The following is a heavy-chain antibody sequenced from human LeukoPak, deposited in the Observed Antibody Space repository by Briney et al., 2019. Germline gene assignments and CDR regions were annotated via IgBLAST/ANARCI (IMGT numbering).Heavy chain of an antibody. Sequence: ASVKVSCKASGYTFTSYDINWVRQATGQGLEWMGWMNPNSGNTGYAQKFQGRVTMTRNTSISTAYMELSSLRSEDTAVYYCATRPYYYDSSGYYTILYWGQGTLVTVSS. CDR1: GYTFTSYD. CDR3: ATRPYYYDSSGYYTILY. CDR2: MNPNSGNT. D-gene: IGHD3-22*01. V-gene: IGHV1-8*01. J-gene: IGHJ4*02.